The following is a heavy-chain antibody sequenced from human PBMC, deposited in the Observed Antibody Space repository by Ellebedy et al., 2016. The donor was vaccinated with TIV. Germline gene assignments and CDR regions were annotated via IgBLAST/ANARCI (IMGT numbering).Heavy chain of an antibody. J-gene: IGHJ6*02. CDR2: IYSVGST. Sequence: GESLKISCAASGFTLSSYWMSWVRQAPGKGLEWVSVIYSVGSTYYADSVKGRFTISRDNSKNTLYLQMNSLRAEDTAVYYCARDLIKCSSASCQDYYYYYGMDVWGQGTTVTVSS. CDR3: ARDLIKCSSASCQDYYYYYGMDV. V-gene: IGHV3-66*01. D-gene: IGHD2-2*01. CDR1: GFTLSSYW.